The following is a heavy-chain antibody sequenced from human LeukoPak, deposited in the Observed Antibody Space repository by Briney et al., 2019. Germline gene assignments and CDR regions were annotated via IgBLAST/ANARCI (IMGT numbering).Heavy chain of an antibody. CDR2: ISGSGGST. Sequence: GGSLRLSCAASGFTFSSYGMSWVRQAPGKGLEWVSAISGSGGSTYYADSVNSRFTISRANSKNPLYLQMNSLRAEDTAVYSCGRDAGLSSAWGIIPGYYFDYWGQGTLVTVSS. CDR3: GRDAGLSSAWGIIPGYYFDY. D-gene: IGHD6-19*01. V-gene: IGHV3-23*01. J-gene: IGHJ4*02. CDR1: GFTFSSYG.